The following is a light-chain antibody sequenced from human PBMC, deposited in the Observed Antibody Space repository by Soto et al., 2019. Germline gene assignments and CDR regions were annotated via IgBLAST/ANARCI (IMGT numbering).Light chain of an antibody. J-gene: IGKJ1*01. CDR2: DAS. CDR3: QQYSSYRT. V-gene: IGKV1-5*02. Sequence: DIQMTQSPSPLSASVSDRVTIVWRTSQIISAWLAWYQQKPGKAPKLLIYDASMLESGVPSRCSGSGSGTEFSLTISSLQPDDFATYSCQQYSSYRTFGQGTKVDI. CDR1: QIISAW.